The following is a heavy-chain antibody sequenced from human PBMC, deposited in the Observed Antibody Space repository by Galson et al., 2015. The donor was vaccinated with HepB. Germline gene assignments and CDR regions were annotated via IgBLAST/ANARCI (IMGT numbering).Heavy chain of an antibody. D-gene: IGHD3-10*01. Sequence: SLRLSCAASGFTFSSYGMHWVRQAPGKGLEWVAFIRYDGSNKYYADSVKGRFTISRDNSKNTLYLQMNSLRAEDTAVYYCAKDDPLKLLWFGESPWDWGQGTLVTVSS. CDR2: IRYDGSNK. J-gene: IGHJ4*02. V-gene: IGHV3-30*02. CDR3: AKDDPLKLLWFGESPWD. CDR1: GFTFSSYG.